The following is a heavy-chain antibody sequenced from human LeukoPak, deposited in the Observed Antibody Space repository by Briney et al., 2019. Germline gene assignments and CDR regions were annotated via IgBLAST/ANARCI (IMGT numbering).Heavy chain of an antibody. CDR1: GYTFTSYG. J-gene: IGHJ5*02. D-gene: IGHD3-3*01. CDR3: ARGYYDFWNANENWFDP. CDR2: ISAYNGNT. Sequence: ASVKVSCKASGYTFTSYGISWVRQAPGQGLEWMGWISAYNGNTNYAQKLQGRVTVTTDTSTSTAYMELRSLRSDDTAVYYCARGYYDFWNANENWFDPWGQGTLVTVSS. V-gene: IGHV1-18*01.